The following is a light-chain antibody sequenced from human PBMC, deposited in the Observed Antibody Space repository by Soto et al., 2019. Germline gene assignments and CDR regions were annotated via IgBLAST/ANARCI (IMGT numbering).Light chain of an antibody. CDR2: GVY. Sequence: EIVLTQSPCALSLSPGERATLSCRASQSVSSSYLACYQQKPGQAPRLLIYGVYTRAPGIPARFSGSGSGTEFTLTISSLQSEDFAVYYCQQYGTSPQTFGQGAKVDI. CDR3: QQYGTSPQT. J-gene: IGKJ1*01. CDR1: QSVSSSY. V-gene: IGKV3-20*01.